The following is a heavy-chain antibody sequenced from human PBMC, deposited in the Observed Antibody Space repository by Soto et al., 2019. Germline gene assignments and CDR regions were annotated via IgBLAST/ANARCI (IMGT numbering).Heavy chain of an antibody. CDR2: ISGSGGST. J-gene: IGHJ5*02. V-gene: IGHV3-23*01. CDR1: GFTFSSYA. D-gene: IGHD2-21*02. CDR3: AKYPGPSCGSDCYPLA. Sequence: EVQLLESGGDLVQPGGSLRLSCAASGFTFSSYAMSWVRQAPGKGLGWVSTISGSGGSTYYADSVKGRFTISRDNSKNTLYLQLNSLRPEDTAIYYCAKYPGPSCGSDCYPLAWGQGILVTVSS.